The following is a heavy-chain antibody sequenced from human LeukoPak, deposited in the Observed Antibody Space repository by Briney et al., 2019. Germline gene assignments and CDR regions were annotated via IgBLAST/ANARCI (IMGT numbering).Heavy chain of an antibody. D-gene: IGHD4-17*01. CDR2: IYSGGST. CDR1: GFTVSSNY. V-gene: IGHV3-53*01. CDR3: ARATTTRTRFDY. J-gene: IGHJ4*02. Sequence: GGSLRLSCAASGFTVSSNYMSWVRQSPGKGLEWVSVIYSGGSTYYADSVKGRFTISRDNSKNTLYLQMNSLRDEDTAVYFCARATTTRTRFDYWGQGTLVTVSS.